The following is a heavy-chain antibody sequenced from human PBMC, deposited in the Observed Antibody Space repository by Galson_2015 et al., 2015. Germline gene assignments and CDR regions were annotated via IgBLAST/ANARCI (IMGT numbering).Heavy chain of an antibody. V-gene: IGHV3-74*01. Sequence: SLKVSCEASGFTFSSYWMHWVRQAPGKGLVWVACMNSDGSSTSYADSVKGRFTISRDNTKNTLYLQMSSLRAEDTAVYYCARDGLAVAEYYYYGIDFWGQGTTVTVSS. CDR1: GFTFSSYW. D-gene: IGHD6-19*01. CDR3: ARDGLAVAEYYYYGIDF. J-gene: IGHJ6*02. CDR2: MNSDGSST.